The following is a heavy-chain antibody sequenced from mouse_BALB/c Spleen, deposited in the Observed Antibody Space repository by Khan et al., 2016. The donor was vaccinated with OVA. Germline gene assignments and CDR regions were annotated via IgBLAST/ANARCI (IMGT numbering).Heavy chain of an antibody. CDR3: ARGGRFAY. J-gene: IGHJ3*01. CDR2: ISTYYGDA. Sequence: QVQLQQSGAELVRPGVSVKISCKGSGYTFTDYAMYWVKQSHAKSLEWFGVISTYYGDADYNQKFQSKASMTVDKSSSTAYLELDRLTTEECAIYYCARGGRFAYWGQGTLVTVSA. CDR1: GYTFTDYA. V-gene: IGHV1S137*01.